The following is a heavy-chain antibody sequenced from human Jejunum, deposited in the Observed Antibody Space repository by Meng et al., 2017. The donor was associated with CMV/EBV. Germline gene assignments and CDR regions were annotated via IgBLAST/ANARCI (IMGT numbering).Heavy chain of an antibody. V-gene: IGHV3-9*01. CDR3: AKESQQLVLDY. Sequence: AASGFTFSTYAMSWVRQAPGKGLEWVSGISWNSGSIGYADSVRGRFTISRDNAKNSLYMQMNSLRAEDTALYYCAKESQQLVLDYWGQGTLVTVSS. CDR2: ISWNSGSI. J-gene: IGHJ4*02. D-gene: IGHD6-6*01. CDR1: GFTFSTYA.